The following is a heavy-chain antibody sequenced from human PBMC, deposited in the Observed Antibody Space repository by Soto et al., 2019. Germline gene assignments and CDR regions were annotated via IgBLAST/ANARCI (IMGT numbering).Heavy chain of an antibody. J-gene: IGHJ4*02. V-gene: IGHV4-61*03. CDR1: GGSISLERCY. CDR2: VSHTGAT. CDR3: AREFSSAHINDSDI. Sequence: QVQLQESGPGLVKTSETLSLTCTVSGGSISLERCYWTWIRQPPGKGLEWIGYVSHTGATNYNPSLQRRVDTSVDTHRIHFSLKLRSLTAADTAVYFCAREFSSAHINDSDIWGQGTLVSVSA.